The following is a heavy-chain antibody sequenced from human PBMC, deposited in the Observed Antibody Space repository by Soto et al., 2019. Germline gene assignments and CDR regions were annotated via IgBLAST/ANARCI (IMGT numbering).Heavy chain of an antibody. CDR2: ISGSGGIT. CDR3: ASYGRSYLPLEY. J-gene: IGHJ4*02. D-gene: IGHD5-18*01. V-gene: IGHV3-23*01. Sequence: WGSLRLSCAASGFTFSSYAMSWVRQDPGKGLEWVSAISGSGGITYYADSVKGRFTISRDNSKNTLYLQMNSLRAEDTAVYYCASYGRSYLPLEYWGQGTMVNVSA. CDR1: GFTFSSYA.